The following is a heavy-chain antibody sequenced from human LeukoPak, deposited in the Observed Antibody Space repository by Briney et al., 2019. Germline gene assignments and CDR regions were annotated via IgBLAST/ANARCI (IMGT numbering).Heavy chain of an antibody. CDR2: TSSSDPGT. V-gene: IGHV3-23*01. J-gene: IGHJ4*02. D-gene: IGHD3-22*01. Sequence: PGGSLRLSCAASGFPLSSYAMSWVRQSPGKGLEWVTATSSSDPGTYHADSVRGRFTISRDNSKNTLYLQMNSLRAEDTAVYYCARDFHVRNYDIGGYSYWGQGTLVTVSS. CDR1: GFPLSSYA. CDR3: ARDFHVRNYDIGGYSY.